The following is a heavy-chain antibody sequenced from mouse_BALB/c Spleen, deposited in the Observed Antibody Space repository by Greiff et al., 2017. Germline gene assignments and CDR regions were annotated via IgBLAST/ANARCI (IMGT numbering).Heavy chain of an antibody. CDR2: ISSGGGST. Sequence: EVKLMESGGGLVKPGGSLKLSCAASGFAFSSYDMSWVRQTPEKRLEWVAYISSGGGSTYYPDTVKGRFTISRDNAKNTLYLQMSSLKSEDTAMYYCARQVRGAMDYWGQGTSVTVSS. J-gene: IGHJ4*01. V-gene: IGHV5-12-1*01. CDR1: GFAFSSYD. D-gene: IGHD1-1*01. CDR3: ARQVRGAMDY.